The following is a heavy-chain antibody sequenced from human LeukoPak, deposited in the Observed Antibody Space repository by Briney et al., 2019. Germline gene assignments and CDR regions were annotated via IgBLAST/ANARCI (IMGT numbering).Heavy chain of an antibody. CDR3: ARNWNYIGYYFDY. J-gene: IGHJ4*02. CDR2: ISWNSGSI. Sequence: SGGSLRLSCAASGFTFDDYAMHWVRQAPGKGLEWVSGISWNSGSIGYADSVKGRFAISRDNAKNSLYLQMNSLRAEDTAVYYCARNWNYIGYYFDYWGQGTLVTVSS. CDR1: GFTFDDYA. D-gene: IGHD1-7*01. V-gene: IGHV3-9*01.